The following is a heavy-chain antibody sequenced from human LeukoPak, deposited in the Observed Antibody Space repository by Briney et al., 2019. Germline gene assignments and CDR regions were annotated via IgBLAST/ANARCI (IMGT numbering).Heavy chain of an antibody. Sequence: SETLSLTCTVSGGSISSSSYYWGWIRQPPGKGLEWIASIYYSGSTYYNPSLKSRVTISVDTSKNQFSLKLSSVTAADTAVYYCARENVLLWFGEFTGAFDIWGQGTMVTVSS. J-gene: IGHJ3*02. CDR1: GGSISSSSYY. V-gene: IGHV4-39*07. D-gene: IGHD3-10*01. CDR3: ARENVLLWFGEFTGAFDI. CDR2: IYYSGST.